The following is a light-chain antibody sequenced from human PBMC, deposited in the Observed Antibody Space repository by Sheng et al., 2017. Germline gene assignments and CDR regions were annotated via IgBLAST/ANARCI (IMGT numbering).Light chain of an antibody. CDR3: SSYAGSLYV. Sequence: QSALTQPPSASGSPGQSVTISCTGTSSDVGGYNYVSRYQQHPGKAPKLMIYEVSKRPSGVPDRFSGSKSGNTASLTVSGLQAEDEADYYCSSYAGSLYVFGTGTKVTVL. CDR1: SSDVGGYNY. CDR2: EVS. J-gene: IGLJ1*01. V-gene: IGLV2-8*01.